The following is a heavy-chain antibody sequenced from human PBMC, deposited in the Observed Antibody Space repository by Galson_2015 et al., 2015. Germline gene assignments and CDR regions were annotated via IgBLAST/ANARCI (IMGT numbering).Heavy chain of an antibody. J-gene: IGHJ4*02. D-gene: IGHD5-12*01. CDR3: ARGLNYDLDS. V-gene: IGHV4-4*02. Sequence: ETLSLTCAVSGGSISSPNWWTWVRQPPGKGLEWIGEIYHSGSTNYSPSLKSRITISIDMAKNHFSLILTSVTAADTAVYYCARGLNYDLDSWGQGTLVTVSS. CDR1: GGSISSPNW. CDR2: IYHSGST.